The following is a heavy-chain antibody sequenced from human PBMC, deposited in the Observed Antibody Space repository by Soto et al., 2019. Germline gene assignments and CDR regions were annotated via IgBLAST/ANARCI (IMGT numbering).Heavy chain of an antibody. J-gene: IGHJ4*02. CDR3: ARVAGRKGPFDY. D-gene: IGHD2-15*01. CDR2: INHSGST. V-gene: IGHV4-34*01. Sequence: QVQLQQWGAGLLKPSETLSLTCAVYGGSFSGYYWSWIRQPPGKGLEWIGEINHSGSTNYNPSLKSRVTISVDTSKNQVTLKLSSVTAADTAVYYCARVAGRKGPFDYWCQGTLVTVSS. CDR1: GGSFSGYY.